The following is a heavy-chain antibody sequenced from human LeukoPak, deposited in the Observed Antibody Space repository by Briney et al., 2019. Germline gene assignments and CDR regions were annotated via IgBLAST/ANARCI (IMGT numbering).Heavy chain of an antibody. J-gene: IGHJ6*03. CDR1: GFTFSSYA. CDR3: AKSAPKTYYDFWSGPPIYMDV. CDR2: ISGSGGST. V-gene: IGHV3-23*01. D-gene: IGHD3-3*01. Sequence: PGGSLRLSCAASGFTFSSYAMSWVRQAPGKGLEWVSAISGSGGSTHYADSVKGRFTISRDNSKNTLYLQMNSLRAEDTAVYYCAKSAPKTYYDFWSGPPIYMDVWGKGTTVTVSS.